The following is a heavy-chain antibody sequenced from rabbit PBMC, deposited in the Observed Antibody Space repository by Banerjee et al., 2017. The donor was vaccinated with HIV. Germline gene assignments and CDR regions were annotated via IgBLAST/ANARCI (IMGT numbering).Heavy chain of an antibody. Sequence: QEQLEESGGDLVKPEGSLTLTCTASGFSFNNKYVMCWVRQAPGKGLEWIACINTSSGNTVYASWAKGRFTVSKASSTTVTLQMTSLTAADTATYFCARDQTGDYPYYFNLWGPGTLVTVS. CDR1: GFSFNNKYV. D-gene: IGHD2-1*01. J-gene: IGHJ4*01. CDR2: INTSSGNT. V-gene: IGHV1S45*01. CDR3: ARDQTGDYPYYFNL.